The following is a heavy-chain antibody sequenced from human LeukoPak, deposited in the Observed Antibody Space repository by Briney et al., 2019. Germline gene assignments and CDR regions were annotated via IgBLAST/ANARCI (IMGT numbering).Heavy chain of an antibody. D-gene: IGHD6-19*01. CDR1: GYTFTSYD. CDR2: ISAYNGNT. J-gene: IGHJ4*02. V-gene: IGHV1-18*01. CDR3: ARVGYSSGWYSNYFDY. Sequence: ASVKVSCKASGYTFTSYDINWVRQAPGQGLEWMGWISAYNGNTNYAQKLQGRVTMTTDTSTSTAYMELRSLRSDDTAVYYCARVGYSSGWYSNYFDYWGQGTLVTVSS.